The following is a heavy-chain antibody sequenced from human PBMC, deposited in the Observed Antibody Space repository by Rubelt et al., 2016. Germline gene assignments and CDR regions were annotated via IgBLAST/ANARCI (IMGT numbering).Heavy chain of an antibody. Sequence: YNPSLKSRVTISVDTSKNQFSLKLSSVTAADTAVYYCARGRRYYDFWSGYRYWGQGTLVTVSS. J-gene: IGHJ4*02. CDR3: ARGRRYYDFWSGYRY. V-gene: IGHV4-34*01. D-gene: IGHD3-3*01.